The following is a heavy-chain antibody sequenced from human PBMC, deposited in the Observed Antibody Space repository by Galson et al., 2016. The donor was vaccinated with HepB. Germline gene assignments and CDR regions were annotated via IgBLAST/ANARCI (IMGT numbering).Heavy chain of an antibody. Sequence: SLRLSCAASGFTFSTYVMHWVRQAPGKGLEWVAVISYDGSNKYYADSVKGRFTISRDNSKNTLYLEMNSLRAEDTAVYYCAGGPSKGPERRHWYFDLWCRGTLVTVSS. J-gene: IGHJ2*01. CDR1: GFTFSTYV. CDR2: ISYDGSNK. V-gene: IGHV3-30-3*01. CDR3: AGGPSKGPERRHWYFDL. D-gene: IGHD1-14*01.